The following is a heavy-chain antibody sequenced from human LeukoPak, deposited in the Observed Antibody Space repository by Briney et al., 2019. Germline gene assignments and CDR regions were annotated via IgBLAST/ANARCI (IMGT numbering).Heavy chain of an antibody. CDR3: AKDSLLWFGELSD. V-gene: IGHV3-20*04. CDR2: ITWNGGST. D-gene: IGHD3-10*01. Sequence: GGSLRLSCTAAGFTFDDYGMSWVRQIPGKGLEWVAGITWNGGSTDYAVSVKGRFTISRDNSKNTLYLQMNSLRAEDTAVYYCAKDSLLWFGELSDWGQGTLVTVSS. CDR1: GFTFDDYG. J-gene: IGHJ4*02.